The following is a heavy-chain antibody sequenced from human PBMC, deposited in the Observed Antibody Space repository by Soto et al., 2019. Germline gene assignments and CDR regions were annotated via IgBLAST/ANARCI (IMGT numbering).Heavy chain of an antibody. Sequence: QVQLVESGGGLVQPGGSLRLSCAASGFTFSDYYMSWIRQAPGMGLEWVSYISSSSSYINYSDSVKGRFTISRDNAKNSLYLQMNSLRAEDTAVYYCARDAAILTGSDAVDIWGQGTMVTVSS. CDR3: ARDAAILTGSDAVDI. J-gene: IGHJ3*02. D-gene: IGHD3-9*01. CDR2: ISSSSSYI. V-gene: IGHV3-11*05. CDR1: GFTFSDYY.